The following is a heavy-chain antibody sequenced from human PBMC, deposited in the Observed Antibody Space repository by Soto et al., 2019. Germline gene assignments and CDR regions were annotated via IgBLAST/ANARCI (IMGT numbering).Heavy chain of an antibody. D-gene: IGHD2-2*01. V-gene: IGHV3-15*01. J-gene: IGHJ6*02. Sequence: GGSLSLSCEASGFTFSNSWMNWFRQGPGKGLEWLGRIKSKVDGGTADYVAATKGRFSISRDDLKNMLYLQMNSLKPDDTAVYYCTTLSYLYYDGMDVWGQGTTVTVS. CDR1: GFTFSNSW. CDR3: TTLSYLYYDGMDV. CDR2: IKSKVDGGTA.